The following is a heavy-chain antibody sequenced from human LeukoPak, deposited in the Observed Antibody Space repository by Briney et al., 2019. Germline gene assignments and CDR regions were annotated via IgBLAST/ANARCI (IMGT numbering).Heavy chain of an antibody. CDR3: ARYSSGWQGDAFDI. CDR2: ISYDGSNK. J-gene: IGHJ3*02. Sequence: GGSLRLSCAASGFTFSSYAMHWVRQAPGKGLEWVAVISYDGSNKYYADSVKGRFTISRDNSKNTLYLQMNSLRAEDTAVYYCARYSSGWQGDAFDIWGQGTMVTVSS. D-gene: IGHD6-19*01. V-gene: IGHV3-30*04. CDR1: GFTFSSYA.